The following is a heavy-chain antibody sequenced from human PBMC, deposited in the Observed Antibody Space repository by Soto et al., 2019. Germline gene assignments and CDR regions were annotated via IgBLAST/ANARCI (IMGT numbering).Heavy chain of an antibody. Sequence: PGGSLRLSCGTSGLTFSNYVMHWVRQAPGKGLEWVAVVPYDGGHKYYADSVKGRFTISRDNSKNALYLQMNSLRTEDTAVYYCAKGRGLNYYYGLHVWGQATPVTVYS. CDR3: AKGRGLNYYYGLHV. CDR2: VPYDGGHK. D-gene: IGHD5-12*01. CDR1: GLTFSNYV. J-gene: IGHJ6*02. V-gene: IGHV3-30*18.